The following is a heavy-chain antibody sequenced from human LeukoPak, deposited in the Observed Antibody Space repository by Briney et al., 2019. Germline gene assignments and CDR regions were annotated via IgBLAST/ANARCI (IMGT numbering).Heavy chain of an antibody. CDR1: GGSISSYY. D-gene: IGHD3-10*01. CDR3: ASRSGRNYYGMDV. J-gene: IGHJ6*02. V-gene: IGHV4-59*01. CDR2: TYYSGST. Sequence: PSETLSLTCTVSGGSISSYYWNWIWQPPGKGLEWIGYTYYSGSTNYNPSLKSRVTISVDTSKEQFSLNLSSVTAADTAVYYCASRSGRNYYGMDVWGQGTTVTVSS.